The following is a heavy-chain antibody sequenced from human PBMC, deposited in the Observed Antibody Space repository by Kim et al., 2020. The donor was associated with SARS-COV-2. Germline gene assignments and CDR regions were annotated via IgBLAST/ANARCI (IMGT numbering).Heavy chain of an antibody. Sequence: GGSLRLSCAASGIPFSNVWMNWVRQAPGRGLEWVGRIKSLSDGGSLDYSAPVKVRVTISSDDSKNTLYLQMNSLKSEDAGVYYCSTGSIRWGQGTLVTVS. CDR3: STGSIR. CDR2: IKSLSDGGSL. D-gene: IGHD3-10*01. CDR1: GIPFSNVW. J-gene: IGHJ4*02. V-gene: IGHV3-15*01.